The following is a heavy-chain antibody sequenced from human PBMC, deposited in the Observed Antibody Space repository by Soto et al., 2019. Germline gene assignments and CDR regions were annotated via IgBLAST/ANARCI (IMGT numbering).Heavy chain of an antibody. CDR3: ARLTRYGSGATCYSLGLDY. V-gene: IGHV5-51*01. D-gene: IGHD2-15*01. Sequence: PGESLKISCKGSGYSFPNYWIAWVRQMPGKGLEWMGIIYPGDSDTRYSPSFQGQVTISADKSFSTAYLQWSSLKASDTAMYFCARLTRYGSGATCYSLGLDYWGQGTPVTASS. CDR1: GYSFPNYW. CDR2: IYPGDSDT. J-gene: IGHJ4*02.